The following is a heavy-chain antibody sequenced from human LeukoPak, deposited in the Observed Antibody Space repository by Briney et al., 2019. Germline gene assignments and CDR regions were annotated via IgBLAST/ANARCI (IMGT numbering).Heavy chain of an antibody. CDR1: GFTFSSYE. V-gene: IGHV3-48*03. CDR3: AREDSGYDEYYFDY. Sequence: GGSLRLSCAASGFTFSSYEMNWVRQAPGKGLEWVSYISSSGSTIYYADSVKGRFTISRDNAKNSLYLQMNSLRAEDTAVYYCAREDSGYDEYYFDYWGQGTLVTVSS. CDR2: ISSSGSTI. D-gene: IGHD5-12*01. J-gene: IGHJ4*02.